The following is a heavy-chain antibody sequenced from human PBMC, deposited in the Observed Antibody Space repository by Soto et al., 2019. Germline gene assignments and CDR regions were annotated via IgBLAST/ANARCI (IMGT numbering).Heavy chain of an antibody. CDR1: GYTFTSYG. CDR3: ATRSPAFDY. V-gene: IGHV1-18*01. CDR2: ITTDKGKT. Sequence: GPEVKKPGASVKVSCKTSGYTFTSYGISWVRQAPGQGLEWMGWITTDKGKTTYAQKFQGRVTITTDTSTSTAYMELRSLRSDDTAVYYCATRSPAFDYWGQGTLVTVSS. J-gene: IGHJ4*02.